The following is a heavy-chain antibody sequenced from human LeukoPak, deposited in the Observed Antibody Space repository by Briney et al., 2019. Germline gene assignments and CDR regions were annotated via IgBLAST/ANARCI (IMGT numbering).Heavy chain of an antibody. Sequence: GGSLRLSCAASGFSFSSYGMNWVRQAPGKGLEWVSSISTSGTYIYYADSVKGRFTISRDNAKSLLYLQMNTLRAEDTAVYYCARDFPNYDILTSYLDLSRSVFDIWGQGTVVTVSS. CDR1: GFSFSSYG. J-gene: IGHJ3*02. CDR2: ISTSGTYI. D-gene: IGHD3-9*01. CDR3: ARDFPNYDILTSYLDLSRSVFDI. V-gene: IGHV3-21*06.